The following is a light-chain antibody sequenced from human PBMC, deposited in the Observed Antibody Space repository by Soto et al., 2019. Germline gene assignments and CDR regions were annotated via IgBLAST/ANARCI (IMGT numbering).Light chain of an antibody. CDR2: DAS. V-gene: IGKV1-5*01. J-gene: IGKJ2*01. Sequence: DIQMTQSPSTLSASVGDRVTITCPASQSISSWLAWYQQKPGKAPKLLIYDASSLESGVPSRFSGSGSGTEFTLTISSLQPDDFATYYCQQYNSPYTFGQGTKLEIK. CDR1: QSISSW. CDR3: QQYNSPYT.